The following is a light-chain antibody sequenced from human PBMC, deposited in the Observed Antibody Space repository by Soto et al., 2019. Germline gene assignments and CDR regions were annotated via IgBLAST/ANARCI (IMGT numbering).Light chain of an antibody. CDR3: TSFTSSPTSV. Sequence: QSALTQPASVSGSPGQSVTISCTGTSSDVVAYNYVSWFQQHPGKAPKLLIYAVSYRPSGLSDRFSGSKSGNTASLTISGLHAKDEADYYCTSFTSSPTSVFGGGTKLTVL. V-gene: IGLV2-14*01. J-gene: IGLJ2*01. CDR1: SSDVVAYNY. CDR2: AVS.